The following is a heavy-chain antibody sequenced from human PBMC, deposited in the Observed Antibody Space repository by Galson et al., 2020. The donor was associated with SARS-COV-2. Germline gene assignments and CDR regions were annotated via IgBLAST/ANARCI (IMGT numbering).Heavy chain of an antibody. CDR3: ARKLEPALRFLEWEWLFPKGFDS. CDR1: GGSFSGYY. CDR2: INHSGST. D-gene: IGHD3-3*01. V-gene: IGHV4-34*01. Sequence: SETLSLTCAVYGGSFSGYYWSWIRQPPGKGLEWLGEINHSGSTNYNPSLKSRVTISVDTSKNQFSLKLISVIAADTAVYYCARKLEPALRFLEWEWLFPKGFDSWGQGTLVTVSS. J-gene: IGHJ4*02.